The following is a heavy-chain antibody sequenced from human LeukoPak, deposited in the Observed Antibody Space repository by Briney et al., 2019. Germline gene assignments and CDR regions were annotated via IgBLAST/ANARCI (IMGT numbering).Heavy chain of an antibody. V-gene: IGHV1-18*01. Sequence: ASVKVSCKASGYTFTTYSISGVRQAPGQGLEWMGWISTYNSNTNTAQKVQGRVTMTTDTSTSTAYMELRSLRSDDTAMYYCARDAYYYYGSGSPIRAFDIWGQGTMVTVSS. D-gene: IGHD3-10*01. J-gene: IGHJ3*02. CDR2: ISTYNSNT. CDR3: ARDAYYYYGSGSPIRAFDI. CDR1: GYTFTTYS.